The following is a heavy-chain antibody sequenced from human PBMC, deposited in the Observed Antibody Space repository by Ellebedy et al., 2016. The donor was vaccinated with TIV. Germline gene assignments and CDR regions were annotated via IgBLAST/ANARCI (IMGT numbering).Heavy chain of an antibody. CDR1: GYTFTGYY. Sequence: AASVTVSCKASGYTFTGYYMHWVRQAPGQGLEWMGWIKPNSGGTNYAQKFQGWVTMTRETSISTAYMELSRLRSDDTAVYYCARGGVVTPEDPFDYWGQGTLVTVSS. V-gene: IGHV1-2*04. D-gene: IGHD4-23*01. J-gene: IGHJ4*02. CDR2: IKPNSGGT. CDR3: ARGGVVTPEDPFDY.